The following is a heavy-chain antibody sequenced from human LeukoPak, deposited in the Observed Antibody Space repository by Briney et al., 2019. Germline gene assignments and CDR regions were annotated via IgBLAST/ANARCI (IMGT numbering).Heavy chain of an antibody. CDR3: ASTEEGGSWYDAFDI. CDR2: IYPGDSDT. V-gene: IGHV5-51*01. Sequence: GESLKISYKGSGYRFTSYWIGWVRPMPGKGLGWMGIIYPGDSDTRYRPSFQGQVTISADKSISTAYLQWSSLKASDTAMYYCASTEEGGSWYDAFDIWGQGTMVTVSS. CDR1: GYRFTSYW. D-gene: IGHD2-15*01. J-gene: IGHJ3*02.